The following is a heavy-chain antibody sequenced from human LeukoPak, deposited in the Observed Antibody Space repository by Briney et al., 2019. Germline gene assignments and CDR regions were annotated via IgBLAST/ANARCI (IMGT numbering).Heavy chain of an antibody. J-gene: IGHJ4*02. CDR1: GYTLTELS. Sequence: ASVKVSCKVSGYTLTELSMHWVRQAPGKGLEWMGGFDPEDGETIYAQKFQGRVTMTEDTSTDTAYMELSSLRYEDTAVYYCATDSNYYDSSGYYTSLDYWGQGTLVTVSS. D-gene: IGHD3-22*01. CDR2: FDPEDGET. CDR3: ATDSNYYDSSGYYTSLDY. V-gene: IGHV1-24*01.